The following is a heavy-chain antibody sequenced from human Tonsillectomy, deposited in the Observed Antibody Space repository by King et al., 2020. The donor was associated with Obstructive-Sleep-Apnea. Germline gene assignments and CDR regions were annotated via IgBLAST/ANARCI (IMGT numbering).Heavy chain of an antibody. V-gene: IGHV3-48*04. CDR2: ISSSSSTI. Sequence: VQLVESGGGLVQPGGSLRLSCAASGFTFSSYSMNWVRQAPGKGLEWVSYISSSSSTIYYADSVRGRFTISRDNAKNSLYLQMNSLRAEDTAVYYCARECYDILTGPYFYYGMDVWGRGTTVTVSS. D-gene: IGHD3-9*01. CDR1: GFTFSSYS. CDR3: ARECYDILTGPYFYYGMDV. J-gene: IGHJ6*02.